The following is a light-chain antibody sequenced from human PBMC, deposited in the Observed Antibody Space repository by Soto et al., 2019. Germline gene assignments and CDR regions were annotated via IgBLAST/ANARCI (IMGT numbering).Light chain of an antibody. CDR3: QQYGDSHR. J-gene: IGKJ3*01. CDR2: GAS. CDR1: QSVRSNY. Sequence: EIVLTQSPGTLSLSPGERATLSCRASQSVRSNYLAWYQQKPGQAPRLLIYGASIRATGIPDRFGGSGSGTDFTLTISRLEPEDFAVYSCQQYGDSHRFCPGTKVDI. V-gene: IGKV3-20*01.